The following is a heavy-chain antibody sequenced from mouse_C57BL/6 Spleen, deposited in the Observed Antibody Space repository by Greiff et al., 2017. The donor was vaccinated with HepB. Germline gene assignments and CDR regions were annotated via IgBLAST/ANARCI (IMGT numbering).Heavy chain of an antibody. V-gene: IGHV1-9*01. CDR1: GYTFTGYW. CDR3: GRTITAGAY. CDR2: ICPGSGST. Sequence: QVQLKQSGAELMKPGASVKLSCKASGYTFTGYWIEWVKQRPGQGLEWIGEICPGSGSTNYNEKFKGKATLTADTSSNTAYMQLRSLTTEDSAIYYCGRTITAGAYWGQGTMVTVSA. J-gene: IGHJ3*01. D-gene: IGHD1-1*01.